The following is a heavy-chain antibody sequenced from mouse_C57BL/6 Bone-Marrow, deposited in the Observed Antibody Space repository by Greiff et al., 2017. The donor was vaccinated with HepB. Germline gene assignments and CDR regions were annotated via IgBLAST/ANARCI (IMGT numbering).Heavy chain of an antibody. Sequence: VQLQESGPELVKPGASVKISCKASGYAFSSSWMNWVKQRPGKGLEWIGRIYPGDGDTNYNGKFKGKATLTADKSSSTAYMQLSSLTSEDSAVYFCAGVLLRYWFACWGQGTLVTVSA. CDR1: GYAFSSSW. J-gene: IGHJ3*01. CDR3: AGVLLRYWFAC. D-gene: IGHD1-1*01. CDR2: IYPGDGDT. V-gene: IGHV1-82*01.